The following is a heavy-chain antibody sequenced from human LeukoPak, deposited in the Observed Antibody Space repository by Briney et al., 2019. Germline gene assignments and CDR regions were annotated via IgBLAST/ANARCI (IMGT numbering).Heavy chain of an antibody. D-gene: IGHD4-17*01. CDR3: APHYGDYGEFDY. V-gene: IGHV3-11*01. CDR2: ISSSGSTI. Sequence: GGSLRLSCAASGFTFTDYYMSWIRQAPGKGLEWVSYISSSGSTIFYADSVRGRFTISRDNAKNSLYLQMNSLRAEDTAVYYCAPHYGDYGEFDYWGQGTLVTVSS. CDR1: GFTFTDYY. J-gene: IGHJ4*02.